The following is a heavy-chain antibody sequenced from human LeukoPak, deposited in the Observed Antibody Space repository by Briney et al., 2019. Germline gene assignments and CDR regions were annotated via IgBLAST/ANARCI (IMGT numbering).Heavy chain of an antibody. V-gene: IGHV5-51*01. J-gene: IGHJ3*02. D-gene: IGHD3-10*01. Sequence: ESLKISCKGSGYSFTSYWIGWVRQMPGKGLEWMGIIYPGDSDTRYSPSFQGQVTISAAKSISTAYLQWSSLKASDTAMYYCAREYYYGSGSYPDAFDIWGQGTMVTVSS. CDR2: IYPGDSDT. CDR3: AREYYYGSGSYPDAFDI. CDR1: GYSFTSYW.